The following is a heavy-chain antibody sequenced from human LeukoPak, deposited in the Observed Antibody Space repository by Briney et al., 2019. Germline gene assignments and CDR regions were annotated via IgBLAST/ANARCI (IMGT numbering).Heavy chain of an antibody. D-gene: IGHD6-13*01. J-gene: IGHJ3*01. CDR2: ISDDGSNK. CDR1: GFTYTTYA. V-gene: IGHV3-30*04. Sequence: PGGSLRLSCAASGFTYTTYAMHWVRQAPGKGLEWVAVISDDGSNKYYADSVKGRFSISRDNSKNTLFLQMDSLRPEDTAVYYCARAAYSSSWGGFAFDFWGQGTMVTVSS. CDR3: ARAAYSSSWGGFAFDF.